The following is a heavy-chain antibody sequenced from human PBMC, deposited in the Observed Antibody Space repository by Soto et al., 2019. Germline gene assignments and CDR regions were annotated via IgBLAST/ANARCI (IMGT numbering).Heavy chain of an antibody. D-gene: IGHD2-2*01. CDR2: INPDGRTI. V-gene: IGHV3-74*01. CDR1: ACSFITSV. Sequence: PGGSLRLSCAASACSFITSVTHWVRQAPGEGLVWVSRINPDGRTINYADSVKGRFTISRDNAKNTLHLEMNSLRAEDTAVYYCVRDGHCITTSRYGNWFDPWGQGTLVTVSS. J-gene: IGHJ5*02. CDR3: VRDGHCITTSRYGNWFDP.